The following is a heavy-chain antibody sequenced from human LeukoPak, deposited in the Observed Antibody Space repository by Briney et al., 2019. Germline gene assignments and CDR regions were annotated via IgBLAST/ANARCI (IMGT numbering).Heavy chain of an antibody. D-gene: IGHD6-6*01. V-gene: IGHV3-23*01. CDR2: ISGSGGST. CDR1: GFDFSSCA. Sequence: GGSLRLSCAASGFDFSSCAMSWVRQAPGKGLEWVSSISGSGGSTYYADSVKGRFTISRDNSKNTLYLQMNSLRAEDTAVYYCARHPYSSSTGSWFDPWGQGTLVTVSS. J-gene: IGHJ5*02. CDR3: ARHPYSSSTGSWFDP.